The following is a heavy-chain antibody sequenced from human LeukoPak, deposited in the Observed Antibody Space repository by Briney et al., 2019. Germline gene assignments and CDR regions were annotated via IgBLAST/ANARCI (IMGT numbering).Heavy chain of an antibody. V-gene: IGHV1-8*01. CDR1: GYTYTSYD. D-gene: IGHD6-6*01. J-gene: IGHJ4*02. CDR2: MNPNSGNT. CDR3: ARGIAARPIDY. Sequence: ASVKVCCEASGYTYTSYDINWVRQATGQGHEWMGWMNPNSGNTGYAQKFQGRVTMTRNTSISTAYMELSSLRSEDTAVYYCARGIAARPIDYWGQGTLVTVSS.